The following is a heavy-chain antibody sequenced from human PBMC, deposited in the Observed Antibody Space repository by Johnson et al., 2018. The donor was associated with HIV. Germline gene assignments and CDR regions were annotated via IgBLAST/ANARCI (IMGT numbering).Heavy chain of an antibody. V-gene: IGHV3-9*01. CDR2: ISWNSGSI. CDR3: AKDLYYYDSSGYFAFDI. CDR1: GFTFRSYA. Sequence: VQLVESGGGVVQPGRSLRLSCTASGFTFRSYAMHWVRQAPGKGLEWVSGISWNSGSIGYADSVKGRFTISRDNAKNSLYLQMNSLRAEDTALYYCAKDLYYYDSSGYFAFDIWGQGTMVTVSS. D-gene: IGHD3-22*01. J-gene: IGHJ3*02.